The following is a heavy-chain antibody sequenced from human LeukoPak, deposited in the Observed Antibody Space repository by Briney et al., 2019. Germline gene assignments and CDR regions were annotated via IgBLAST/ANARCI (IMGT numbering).Heavy chain of an antibody. CDR3: AKELEYFQH. Sequence: GGSLRLSCAASGFTFSSYSMNWVRQAPGKGLEWVSLISGDGGSTYYAVSVKGRFTISRDNGKNSLYLQMNSLRPEDTALYYCAKELEYFQHWGQGTLVTVSS. V-gene: IGHV3-43*02. CDR1: GFTFSSYS. J-gene: IGHJ1*01. CDR2: ISGDGGST.